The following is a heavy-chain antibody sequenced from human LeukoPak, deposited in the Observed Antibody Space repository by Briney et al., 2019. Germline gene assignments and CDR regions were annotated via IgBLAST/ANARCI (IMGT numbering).Heavy chain of an antibody. J-gene: IGHJ4*02. CDR3: AKDEGWNDGRGGFDY. Sequence: PGGSLRLSCAASGFTFDDYTMHWVRHAPGKGLEWVSLISWDGGSTYYADSVKGRFTISRDNSKNSLYLQMNSLRTKDTRFYYCAKDEGWNDGRGGFDYWGQGTLVTVSS. D-gene: IGHD1-1*01. CDR2: ISWDGGST. CDR1: GFTFDDYT. V-gene: IGHV3-43*01.